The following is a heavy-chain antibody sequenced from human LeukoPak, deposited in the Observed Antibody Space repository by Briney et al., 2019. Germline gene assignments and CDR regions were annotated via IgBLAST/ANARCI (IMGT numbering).Heavy chain of an antibody. CDR2: IYTRGST. CDR3: ARDHPPDYYDSSGLKT. Sequence: PSETLSLTCTVSGVSIINYYWSWIRQPAGKGLEWIGRIYTRGSTNYNPSLKSRVTISVDKSKNQFSLKLTSVTAADTAVYYCARDHPPDYYDSSGLKTWGQGTLVTVSS. J-gene: IGHJ5*02. CDR1: GVSIINYY. D-gene: IGHD3-22*01. V-gene: IGHV4-4*07.